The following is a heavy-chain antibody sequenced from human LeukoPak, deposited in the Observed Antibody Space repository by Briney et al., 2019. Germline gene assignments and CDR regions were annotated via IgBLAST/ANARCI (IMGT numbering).Heavy chain of an antibody. D-gene: IGHD5-12*01. CDR3: TRRDIVATIDYFDY. CDR2: IRSKAYGGTT. V-gene: IGHV3-49*04. J-gene: IGHJ4*02. Sequence: GSLRLSCTASGFTFGDYAMSWVRQAPGKGLEWVGFIRSKAYGGTTEYAASVKGRFTISRDDSKSIAYLQMDSLKTEDTAVYYCTRRDIVATIDYFDYWGQGTLVTVSS. CDR1: GFTFGDYA.